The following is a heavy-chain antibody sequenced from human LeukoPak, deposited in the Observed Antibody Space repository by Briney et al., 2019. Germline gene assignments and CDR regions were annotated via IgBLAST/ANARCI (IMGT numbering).Heavy chain of an antibody. CDR3: ARGSSSWSHEFDP. CDR2: IYYSGST. D-gene: IGHD6-13*01. CDR1: GGSISSSSYY. V-gene: IGHV4-39*01. Sequence: PSETLSLTSTVSGGSISSSSYYWGWIRQPPGKGLEWIGSIYYSGSTYYNPSLKSRVTISVDTSKNQFSLKLSSVTAADTAVYYCARGSSSWSHEFDPWGQGTLVTVSS. J-gene: IGHJ5*02.